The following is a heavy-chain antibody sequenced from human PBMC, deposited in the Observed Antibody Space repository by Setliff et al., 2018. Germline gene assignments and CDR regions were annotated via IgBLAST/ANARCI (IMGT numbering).Heavy chain of an antibody. V-gene: IGHV1-18*01. CDR2: ITLYNGNT. J-gene: IGHJ5*02. CDR3: ARDTYIGDFWSGYYIQGRFDP. CDR1: GGTFSSYA. Sequence: ASVKVSCKASGGTFSSYAISWVQQAPGQGLERMRWITLYNGNTNYAKKFQGRVTITRDTSASTAYMELSSLRSEDTAVYYCARDTYIGDFWSGYYIQGRFDPWGQGTLVTVSS. D-gene: IGHD3-3*01.